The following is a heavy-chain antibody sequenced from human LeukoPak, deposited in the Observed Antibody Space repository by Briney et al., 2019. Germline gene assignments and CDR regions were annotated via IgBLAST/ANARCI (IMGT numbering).Heavy chain of an antibody. J-gene: IGHJ6*02. D-gene: IGHD1-1*01. V-gene: IGHV3-23*01. CDR3: AKELNWNDGYYGMDV. Sequence: PGGSLRLSCAASGFTFSSYAMSWVRQAPGKGLEWVSAISDSGGSTYYADSVKGRFTISRDNSKNTLYLQMNSLRAEDTAVYYCAKELNWNDGYYGMDVWGQGTTVTVSS. CDR1: GFTFSSYA. CDR2: ISDSGGST.